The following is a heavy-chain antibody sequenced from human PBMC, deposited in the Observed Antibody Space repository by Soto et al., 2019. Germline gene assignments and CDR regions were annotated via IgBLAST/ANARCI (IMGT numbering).Heavy chain of an antibody. Sequence: QVKVVESGGGVVQPGGSLRLSCTASGFSFSSYGMHWVRQAPGKGLEWVATISNDGNRRWYIDPVKGRFTISKDNSKDTLYREMNTVRTEDTALYYCAKDILKGGYHLGADSWGQGTLVTVSS. D-gene: IGHD2-2*01. CDR3: AKDILKGGYHLGADS. CDR1: GFSFSSYG. CDR2: ISNDGNRR. V-gene: IGHV3-30*18. J-gene: IGHJ4*02.